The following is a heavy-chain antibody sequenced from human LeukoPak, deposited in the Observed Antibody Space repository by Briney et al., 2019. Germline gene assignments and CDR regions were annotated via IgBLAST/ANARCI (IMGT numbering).Heavy chain of an antibody. CDR2: IKQDGSEK. Sequence: PGGSLRLSCAASGFTFSSYWMSWVRQAPGKGLEWVANIKQDGSEKYYVDSVKGRFTISRDNAKNSLYLQMNSLRAEDTAVYYCARDRGNWNHGGWFDPWGQGTLVTVSS. CDR3: ARDRGNWNHGGWFDP. D-gene: IGHD1-14*01. CDR1: GFTFSSYW. V-gene: IGHV3-7*01. J-gene: IGHJ5*02.